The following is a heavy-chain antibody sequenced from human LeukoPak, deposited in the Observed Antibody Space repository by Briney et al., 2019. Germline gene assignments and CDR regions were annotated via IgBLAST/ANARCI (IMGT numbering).Heavy chain of an antibody. V-gene: IGHV4-59*01. CDR3: ARTVSGYYFNA. CDR2: VAYSGST. D-gene: IGHD5-12*01. CDR1: GGSINSYY. Sequence: SETLSLTCTVSGGSINSYYWSWIRQPPGKGLEWIWYVAYSGSTNYNPFLKSRVTISLDTSKNQFSLKLSSVTAADTAVYYCARTVSGYYFNAWGPGTLVTVYS. J-gene: IGHJ5*02.